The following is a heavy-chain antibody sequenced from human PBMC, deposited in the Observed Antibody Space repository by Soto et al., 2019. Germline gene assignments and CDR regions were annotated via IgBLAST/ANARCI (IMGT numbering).Heavy chain of an antibody. V-gene: IGHV1-69*13. CDR2: IIPIFGTA. CDR1: GGTIRSYA. J-gene: IGHJ5*02. Sequence: XVKASCKASGGTIRSYAISWVRQAPGQGLEWMGGIIPIFGTANYAQKFQGRVTITADESTSTAYMELSSLRSEDTAVYYCARNDHDYGDNWFDPWGQGTLVTVSS. D-gene: IGHD4-17*01. CDR3: ARNDHDYGDNWFDP.